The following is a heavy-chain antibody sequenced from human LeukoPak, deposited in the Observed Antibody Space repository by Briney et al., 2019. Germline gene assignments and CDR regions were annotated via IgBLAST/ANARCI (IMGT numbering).Heavy chain of an antibody. CDR3: ARDAVVRGVIDYFDY. CDR2: ISYDGSNK. D-gene: IGHD3-10*01. J-gene: IGHJ4*02. CDR1: GFTFSSYA. V-gene: IGHV3-30*04. Sequence: GGSLRLSCAASGFTFSSYAMRWVRQAPGKGLEWVAVISYDGSNKYYADSVKGRFTISRDNSKNTLYLQMNSLRAEDTAVYYCARDAVVRGVIDYFDYWGQGTLVTVSS.